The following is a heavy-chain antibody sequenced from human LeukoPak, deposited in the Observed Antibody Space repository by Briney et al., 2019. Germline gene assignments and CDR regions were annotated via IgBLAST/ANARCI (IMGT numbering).Heavy chain of an antibody. CDR1: GFTFSSYA. J-gene: IGHJ6*02. CDR3: AKGGDGPYYYYGMDV. V-gene: IGHV3-23*01. Sequence: GSLRLSCAASGFTFSSYAMSWVRQAPGKGLEWVSAISGSGGSTYYADSVKGRFTISRDNSKNTLYLQMNSLRAEDTAVYYCAKGGDGPYYYYGMDVWGQGTTVTVSS. D-gene: IGHD2-21*02. CDR2: ISGSGGST.